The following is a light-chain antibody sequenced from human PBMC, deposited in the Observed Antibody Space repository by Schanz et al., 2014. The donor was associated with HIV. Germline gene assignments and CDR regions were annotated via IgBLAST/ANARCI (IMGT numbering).Light chain of an antibody. CDR3: LSYDRSLSGPYL. CDR2: QNT. CDR1: SSNIGADYD. J-gene: IGLJ1*01. V-gene: IGLV1-40*01. Sequence: QSVLAQPPSVSGAPGQRVTISCTGSSSNIGADYDVHWYQLLPGIAPKLLISQNTHRPSGVPDRFTGSKSGSSASLAITGLQAEDEADYYCLSYDRSLSGPYLFGTGTKLTVL.